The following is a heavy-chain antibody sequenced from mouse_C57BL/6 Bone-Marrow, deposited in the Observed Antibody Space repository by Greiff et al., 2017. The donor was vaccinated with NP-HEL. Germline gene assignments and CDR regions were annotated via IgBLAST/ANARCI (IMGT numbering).Heavy chain of an antibody. Sequence: EVQVVESGGGLVKPGGSLKLSCAASGFTFSSYAMSWVRQTPEKRLEWVATISDGGSYTYYPDNVKGRFTISRDNAKNNLYLQMSHLKSEDTAMYYGARDGLGRVAYWGQGTLVTVSA. CDR1: GFTFSSYA. D-gene: IGHD4-1*01. V-gene: IGHV5-4*01. CDR3: ARDGLGRVAY. CDR2: ISDGGSYT. J-gene: IGHJ3*01.